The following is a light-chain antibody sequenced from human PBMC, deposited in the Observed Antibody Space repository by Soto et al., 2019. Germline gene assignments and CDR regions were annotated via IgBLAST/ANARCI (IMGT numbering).Light chain of an antibody. V-gene: IGLV2-14*03. J-gene: IGLJ1*01. Sequence: QSVLTQPASVSGSPGQSITISCTGTSSDVGGYNYVSWYQHHPGKAPKLMIYDVSNRPSGVSNRFSGSKPGTTASLTISAPQPEAESEYYCRSYTTSNTRQIVVGTGTMVTDL. CDR3: RSYTTSNTRQIV. CDR2: DVS. CDR1: SSDVGGYNY.